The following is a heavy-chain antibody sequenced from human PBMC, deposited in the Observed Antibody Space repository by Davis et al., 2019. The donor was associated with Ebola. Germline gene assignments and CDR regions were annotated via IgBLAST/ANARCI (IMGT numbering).Heavy chain of an antibody. J-gene: IGHJ4*02. CDR1: GFTFSSYG. D-gene: IGHD1-26*01. Sequence: GESLKISCAASGFTFSSYGMHWVRQAPGKGLEWVAFIRYDGSNKYYADSVKGRFTISRDNSKNTLYLQMNSLRAEDTAVYYCAKDGGRTGIFDYWGQGTLVTVSS. CDR2: IRYDGSNK. V-gene: IGHV3-30*02. CDR3: AKDGGRTGIFDY.